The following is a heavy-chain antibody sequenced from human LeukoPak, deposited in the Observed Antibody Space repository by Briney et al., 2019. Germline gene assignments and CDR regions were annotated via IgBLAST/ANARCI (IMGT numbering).Heavy chain of an antibody. V-gene: IGHV1-2*02. D-gene: IGHD1-26*01. CDR1: GYTFTDYY. CDR3: ARTRAPITVIGGRDY. Sequence: ASVTVYCKASGYTFTDYYMHWVRRAPGQGLEWMGWINPNSGGTTYAQKFQGRVTMTRDTSISTTYMELSRLTSDDTAVYYCARTRAPITVIGGRDYWGQGTLVTVSS. CDR2: INPNSGGT. J-gene: IGHJ4*02.